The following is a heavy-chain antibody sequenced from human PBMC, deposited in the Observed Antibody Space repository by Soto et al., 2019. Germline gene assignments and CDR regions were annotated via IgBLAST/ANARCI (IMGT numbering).Heavy chain of an antibody. V-gene: IGHV3-53*01. D-gene: IGHD6-13*01. Sequence: PGGSLRLSCAASGFTVSSNYMSWVRQAPGKGLEWVSVIYSGGSTYYADSVKGRFTISRDNSKNTLYLQMNSLRAEDTAVYYCARDSLQESSWYQTQGYYYYYYGMDVWGQGTTVTVSS. CDR3: ARDSLQESSWYQTQGYYYYYYGMDV. CDR1: GFTVSSNY. J-gene: IGHJ6*02. CDR2: IYSGGST.